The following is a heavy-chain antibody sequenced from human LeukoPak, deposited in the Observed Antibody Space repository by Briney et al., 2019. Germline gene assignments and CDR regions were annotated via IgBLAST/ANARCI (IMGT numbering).Heavy chain of an antibody. CDR2: IHSGGST. CDR3: ARDLYASGWSLYFDY. CDR1: GGSIRSYY. D-gene: IGHD6-19*01. Sequence: SEILSLTCTVSGGSIRSYYWNWIRQPAGKGLEWIGRIHSGGSTNYNPSFRSRVTMSVDTSKNQFSLKLSSVTAADTAVYYCARDLYASGWSLYFDYWGQGTLVTVSS. J-gene: IGHJ4*02. V-gene: IGHV4-4*07.